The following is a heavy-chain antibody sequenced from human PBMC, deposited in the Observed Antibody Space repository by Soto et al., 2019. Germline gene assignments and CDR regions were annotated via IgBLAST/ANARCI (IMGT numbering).Heavy chain of an antibody. Sequence: PSETLSLTCAVSGYSISSGYYWGWIRQPPGKGLEWIGSIYHSVSTYYNPSLKSRVTISVDTSKNQFSLKLSSVTAADTAVYYCARAYSSGWCFDYWGQGTMVTV. J-gene: IGHJ4*02. CDR3: ARAYSSGWCFDY. V-gene: IGHV4-38-2*01. CDR1: GYSISSGYY. CDR2: IYHSVST. D-gene: IGHD6-19*01.